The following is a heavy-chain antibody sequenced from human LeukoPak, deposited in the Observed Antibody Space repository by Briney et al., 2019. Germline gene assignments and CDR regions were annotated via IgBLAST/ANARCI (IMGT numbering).Heavy chain of an antibody. CDR3: AKGPQLYSGYHPDY. D-gene: IGHD5-12*01. CDR2: ITGSDDKT. J-gene: IGHJ4*02. CDR1: GFNFSSAA. Sequence: GGSLRLSCAASGFNFSSAALTWVRQAPGKGLEWVSTITGSDDKTYYADSVKGRFTISRDFSRNTVGLQMNSLRIEDTAIYYCAKGPQLYSGYHPDYWGQGTLVTVSS. V-gene: IGHV3-23*01.